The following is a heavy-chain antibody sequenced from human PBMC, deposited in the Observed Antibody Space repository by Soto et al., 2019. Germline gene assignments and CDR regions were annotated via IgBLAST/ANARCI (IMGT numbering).Heavy chain of an antibody. V-gene: IGHV3-23*03. J-gene: IGHJ4*02. D-gene: IGHD2-8*01. CDR2: ILADYNT. CDR3: ARRTNGYFGY. Sequence: EVQLLESGGGLVQPGGSLTLSFAASGFTFSDYTMSWVRQAPGKVLECISVILADYNTYYTDSVRGRFTISRDNSKNTLYLEMNSLRAEDTAVYYCARRTNGYFGYWGQGALVTVSS. CDR1: GFTFSDYT.